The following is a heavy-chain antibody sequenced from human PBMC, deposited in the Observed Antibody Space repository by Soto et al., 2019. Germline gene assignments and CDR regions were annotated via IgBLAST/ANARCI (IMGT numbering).Heavy chain of an antibody. CDR2: IYYSGST. D-gene: IGHD6-6*01. V-gene: IGHV4-59*01. Sequence: SETLSLTCTVSGGSISSYYWSWIRQPPGKGLEWIGYIYYSGSTNYNPSLKSRVTISVDTSKNQFSLKLSSVTAADTAVYYCARDKSSSSFWFDPWGQGTLVTVSS. J-gene: IGHJ5*02. CDR1: GGSISSYY. CDR3: ARDKSSSSFWFDP.